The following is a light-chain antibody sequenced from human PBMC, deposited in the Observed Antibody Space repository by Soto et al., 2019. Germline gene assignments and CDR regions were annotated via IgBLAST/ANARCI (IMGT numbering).Light chain of an antibody. V-gene: IGKV2-30*01. CDR1: QSLAYSDGNTY. CDR2: KVF. J-gene: IGKJ2*01. CDR3: MQGTHWPPYT. Sequence: DVVMTQSPLSLPVTLGQPASISCRSSQSLAYSDGNTYLNWFQQRPGQSPRRLIYKVFKRDSGVPDRWSGSGSGTDFTLKISRVEAEDVGVSYCMQGTHWPPYTFGQGTKLEIK.